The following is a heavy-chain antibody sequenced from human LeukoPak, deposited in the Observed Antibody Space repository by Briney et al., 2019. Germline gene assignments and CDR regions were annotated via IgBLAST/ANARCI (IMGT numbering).Heavy chain of an antibody. Sequence: GGSLRLSCAASGFTVSSNYMSWVRQAPGKGLEWVSVSCSGGSTYYADSVKGRFTITRDNSKNTLYLQMNSLRAEDTAVYYCARAHCSGGSCYFDYWGQGTPVTVSS. V-gene: IGHV3-53*01. J-gene: IGHJ4*02. D-gene: IGHD2-15*01. CDR3: ARAHCSGGSCYFDY. CDR1: GFTVSSNY. CDR2: SCSGGST.